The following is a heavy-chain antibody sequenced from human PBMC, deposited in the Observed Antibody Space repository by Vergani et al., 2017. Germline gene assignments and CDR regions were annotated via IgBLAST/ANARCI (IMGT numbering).Heavy chain of an antibody. D-gene: IGHD5-12*01. CDR2: INPNSGGT. V-gene: IGHV1-2*02. J-gene: IGHJ4*02. Sequence: QVQLVQSGAEVKKPGASVKVSCKASGYTFTGYYMHWVRQAPGQGLEWMGWINPNSGGTNYAQKFQGRVTMTRDTSISTAYMELSRLRSDDTAVYYCARPAGYSGYDSFYYFDYWGQGTLVTVSS. CDR1: GYTFTGYY. CDR3: ARPAGYSGYDSFYYFDY.